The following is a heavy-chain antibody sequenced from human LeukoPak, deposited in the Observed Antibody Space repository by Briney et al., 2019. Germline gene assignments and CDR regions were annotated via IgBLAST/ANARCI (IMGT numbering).Heavy chain of an antibody. CDR2: ISSGSTYI. Sequence: GGSLRLSCAASGFTFRNAWMSWVRQAPGKGLEWVSCISSGSTYIFYADSVRGRFAISRDNAKNSLYLQMKRLRADDTAVYYCVRETHGSFDYWGQGSLVTVSS. V-gene: IGHV3-21*01. CDR3: VRETHGSFDY. J-gene: IGHJ4*02. CDR1: GFTFRNAW.